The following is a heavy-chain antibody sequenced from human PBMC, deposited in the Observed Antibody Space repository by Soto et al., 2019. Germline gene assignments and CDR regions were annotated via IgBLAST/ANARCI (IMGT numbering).Heavy chain of an antibody. CDR2: IYYSGST. D-gene: IGHD2-15*01. V-gene: IGHV4-39*01. CDR1: GGSISSVDHF. CDR3: SRLPCSGGGCRDWYFDR. J-gene: IGHJ2*01. Sequence: QLQLQESGPGLVKPSETLSLTCTVSGGSISSVDHFWGWIRQSPGQGLEWIGSIYYSGSTYYNPSIQRRVTLSLVTSNNQCALRLSSVTAPDTAVYYCSRLPCSGGGCRDWYFDRWGRGSSVTVSS.